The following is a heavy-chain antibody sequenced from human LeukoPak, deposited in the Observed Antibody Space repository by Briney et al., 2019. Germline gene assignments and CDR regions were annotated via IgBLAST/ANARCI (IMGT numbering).Heavy chain of an antibody. Sequence: PGGSLRLSCAASGFTFSSYSMNWVRQAPGKGLEWVSSISSSSSYIYYADSVKGRFTISRDNAKNSLYLQMNSLRAEDTAVYYCATRERGDYYGMDVWGQGTTVTVSS. CDR1: GFTFSSYS. D-gene: IGHD1-1*01. V-gene: IGHV3-21*01. CDR3: ATRERGDYYGMDV. J-gene: IGHJ6*02. CDR2: ISSSSSYI.